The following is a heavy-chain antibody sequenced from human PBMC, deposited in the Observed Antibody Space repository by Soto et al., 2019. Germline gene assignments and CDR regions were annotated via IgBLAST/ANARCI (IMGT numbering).Heavy chain of an antibody. Sequence: SETLSLTCTVSGGSISDSHFHWGWLRQSPGTGLEWIGSIDYSVHTYYNRSLQSRLSLSPATSKNQVSLRLNSVTAADTAVYYCARVALVVGRNVNTRRGRLNYFDPWGQGILVTVSS. J-gene: IGHJ5*02. CDR2: IDYSVHT. V-gene: IGHV4-39*01. CDR1: GGSISDSHFH. D-gene: IGHD1-7*01. CDR3: ARVALVVGRNVNTRRGRLNYFDP.